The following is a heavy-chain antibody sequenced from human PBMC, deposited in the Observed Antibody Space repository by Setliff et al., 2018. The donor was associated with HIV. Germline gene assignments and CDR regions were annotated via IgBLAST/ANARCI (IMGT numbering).Heavy chain of an antibody. D-gene: IGHD6-13*01. J-gene: IGHJ6*03. V-gene: IGHV4-34*01. CDR1: GGSFSGFC. CDR2: MQHSGRT. CDR3: ARVSCSSWYSIPLYYYYSMDV. Sequence: PSETLSLTCAVYGGSFSGFCWSWIRQPPGKGLEWIGEMQHSGRTNSNPSLRSRVTTSVDTSKSQFSLKLSSVTAADTAVYYYARVSCSSWYSIPLYYYYSMDVWGKGTTVTVSS.